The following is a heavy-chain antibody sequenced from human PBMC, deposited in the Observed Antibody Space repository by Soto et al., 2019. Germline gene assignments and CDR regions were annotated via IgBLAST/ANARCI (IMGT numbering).Heavy chain of an antibody. CDR3: ARQIYDSDTGPNFQYYFDS. V-gene: IGHV5-10-1*01. CDR2: IDPSDSYT. Sequence: GESLKISCKGSGYSFTTYWISWLRQMPGKGLEWMGRIDPSDSYTNYSPSFQGHVTFSADKSISTAYLQWSSLRASDTAMYYCARQIYDSDTGPNFQYYFDSWGQGTPVTVSS. J-gene: IGHJ4*02. D-gene: IGHD3-22*01. CDR1: GYSFTTYW.